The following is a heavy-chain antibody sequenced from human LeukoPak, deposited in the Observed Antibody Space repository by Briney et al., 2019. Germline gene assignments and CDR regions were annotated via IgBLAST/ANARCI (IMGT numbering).Heavy chain of an antibody. CDR2: IIPIFGTA. V-gene: IGHV1-69*13. Sequence: GASVKVSCTASGGTFSSYAISWVRQAPGQGLEWMGGIIPIFGTANYAQKFQGRVTITADESTSTAYMELSSLRSEDTAVYHCARAWYYYGSGSYDRFDPWGQGTLVTVSS. D-gene: IGHD3-10*01. J-gene: IGHJ5*02. CDR1: GGTFSSYA. CDR3: ARAWYYYGSGSYDRFDP.